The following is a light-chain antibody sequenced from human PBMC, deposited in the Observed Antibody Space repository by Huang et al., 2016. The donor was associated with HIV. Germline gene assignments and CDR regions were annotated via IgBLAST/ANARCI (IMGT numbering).Light chain of an antibody. Sequence: EIVMTQSPATLSVSPGERATLPCRASQSVSSNLAWYQQKPGQAPRLLIYGASTKATGIPARFSGSGSGTEFTLTISSLQSEDFAIYYCQQYNNWPPDFTFGPGTKVDIK. CDR1: QSVSSN. V-gene: IGKV3-15*01. CDR2: GAS. J-gene: IGKJ3*01. CDR3: QQYNNWPPDFT.